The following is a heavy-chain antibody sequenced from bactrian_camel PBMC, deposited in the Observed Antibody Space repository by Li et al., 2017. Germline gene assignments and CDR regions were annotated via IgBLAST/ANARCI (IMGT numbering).Heavy chain of an antibody. V-gene: IGHV3S54*01. Sequence: HVQLVESGGGSVQAGGSLRLSCAASGNIASTIRMGWFRQAPGKEREGVAGIYSRDFNTYYAESVKGRFTVSRDDAASTAYLQMNSLNSEDTAVYYCVNNLWSGWVTFSIFGSWGQGTQVTVS. CDR1: GNIASTIR. CDR3: VNNLWSGWVTFSIFGS. D-gene: IGHD5*01. J-gene: IGHJ6*01. CDR2: IYSRDFNT.